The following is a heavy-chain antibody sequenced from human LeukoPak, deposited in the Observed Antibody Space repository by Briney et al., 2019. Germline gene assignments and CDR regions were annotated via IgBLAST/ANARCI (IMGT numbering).Heavy chain of an antibody. CDR3: ASCYGSGSYYNVDY. J-gene: IGHJ4*02. CDR1: GGSISSSSYY. CDR2: IYYSGST. Sequence: SETLSLTCTVSGGSISSSSYYWGWIRQPPGKGLEWIGSIYYSGSTYYNPSLKSRVTISVDTSKNQFSLKLSSVTAADTAVYYCASCYGSGSYYNVDYWGQGTLVTVSS. D-gene: IGHD3-10*01. V-gene: IGHV4-39*01.